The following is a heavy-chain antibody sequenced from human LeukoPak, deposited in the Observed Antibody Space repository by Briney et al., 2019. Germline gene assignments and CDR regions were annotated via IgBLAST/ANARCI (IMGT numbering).Heavy chain of an antibody. D-gene: IGHD6-13*01. CDR3: ARGRTSYQXXLAPIPYYFDY. CDR2: IYYSGST. Sequence: SETLSLTCTVSGGSISSYYWSWIRQPSGKGLEWIGYIYYSGSTNYNPSLKSRVTISVDTSKNQFSLKLSSVTAADTAVYYCARGRTSYQXXLAPIPYYFDYWGQGTLVTV. CDR1: GGSISSYY. J-gene: IGHJ4*02. V-gene: IGHV4-59*12.